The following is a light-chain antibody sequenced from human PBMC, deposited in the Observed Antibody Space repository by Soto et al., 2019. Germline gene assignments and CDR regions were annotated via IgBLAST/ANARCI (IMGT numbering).Light chain of an antibody. V-gene: IGKV3-15*01. CDR1: QSVSSS. CDR2: DTS. J-gene: IGKJ1*01. CDR3: QQYVRWPPGT. Sequence: EIVVTQSPATLSVSPGERVTLSCRASQSVSSSLAWYQQRPGQAPRLLIYDTSTRAAGIAARFSGSGSGTEFTLTISSLQSEDFAVYFCQQYVRWPPGTFGQGTTVQIK.